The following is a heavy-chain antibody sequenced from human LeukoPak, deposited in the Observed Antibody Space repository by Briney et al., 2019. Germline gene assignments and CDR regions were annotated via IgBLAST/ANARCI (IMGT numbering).Heavy chain of an antibody. CDR2: ISDSGTSI. V-gene: IGHV3-23*01. CDR1: RFTFSSYT. Sequence: PGGSLRLSCAASRFTFSSYTMTWVRQAPGRGLEWVSAISDSGTSIYYVDSVKGRFTISRDNSRNTLYLQMNSLRAEDTAVYYCARDRWAILTGSENYYFYGMDVWGQGTTVTVSS. CDR3: ARDRWAILTGSENYYFYGMDV. J-gene: IGHJ6*02. D-gene: IGHD3-9*01.